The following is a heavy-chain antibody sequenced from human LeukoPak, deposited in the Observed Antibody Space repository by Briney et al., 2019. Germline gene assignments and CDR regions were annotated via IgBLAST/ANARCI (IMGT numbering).Heavy chain of an antibody. J-gene: IGHJ4*02. CDR2: SGTRSGTK. CDR3: VVQITYGELSDPDF. D-gene: IGHD3-16*02. Sequence: KTGRSLSPSCAPSAFTVTSLAIHWVSQPPGRWLEWVSYSGTRSGTKYYADSVKGRLTISRDSAMNSVSLQINSLKAEDTAVYYCVVQITYGELSDPDFWGQGILVTVSS. CDR1: AFTVTSLA. V-gene: IGHV3-48*03.